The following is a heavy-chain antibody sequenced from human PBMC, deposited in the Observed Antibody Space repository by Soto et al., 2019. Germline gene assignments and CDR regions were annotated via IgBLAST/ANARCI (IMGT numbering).Heavy chain of an antibody. D-gene: IGHD3-3*01. CDR1: GFTFSSYS. CDR2: ISSSSTI. Sequence: GGSLRLSCAASGFTFSSYSMNWVRQAPGKGLEWVSYISSSSTIYYADSVKGRFTISRDNAKNSLYLQMNSLRAEDTAVYYFARAAYYDFWSGYYYYYYMDVWGKGTTVTVSS. CDR3: ARAAYYDFWSGYYYYYYMDV. J-gene: IGHJ6*03. V-gene: IGHV3-48*01.